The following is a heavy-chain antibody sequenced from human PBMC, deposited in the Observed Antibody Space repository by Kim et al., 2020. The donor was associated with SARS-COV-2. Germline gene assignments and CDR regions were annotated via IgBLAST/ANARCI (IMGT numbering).Heavy chain of an antibody. CDR3: ARGKGAYSSSWYHDY. Sequence: ASVKVSCKASGYTFTSYGISWVRQAPGQGLEWMGWISAYNGNTNYAQKLQGRVTMTTDTSTSTAYMELRSLRSDDTAVYYCARGKGAYSSSWYHDYWGQGTLVTVSS. CDR2: ISAYNGNT. J-gene: IGHJ4*02. V-gene: IGHV1-18*04. CDR1: GYTFTSYG. D-gene: IGHD6-13*01.